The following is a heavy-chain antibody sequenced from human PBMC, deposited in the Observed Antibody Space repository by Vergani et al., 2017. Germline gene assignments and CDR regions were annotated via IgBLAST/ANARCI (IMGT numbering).Heavy chain of an antibody. J-gene: IGHJ5*02. CDR1: GFTFSSYS. CDR2: ISSSSSYI. V-gene: IGHV3-21*04. CDR3: AKVPSVAVAGTVGWFDP. D-gene: IGHD6-19*01. Sequence: EVQLVESGGGLVKPGGSLRLSCAASGFTFSSYSMNWVRQAPGKGLEWVSSISSSSSYIYYADSVKGRFTISRDNAKNSLYLQMNSLRAEDTAVYYCAKVPSVAVAGTVGWFDPWGQGTLVTVSS.